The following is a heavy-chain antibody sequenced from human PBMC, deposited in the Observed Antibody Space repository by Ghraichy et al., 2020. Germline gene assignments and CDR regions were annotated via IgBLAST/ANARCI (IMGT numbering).Heavy chain of an antibody. CDR1: GFTFSGYW. V-gene: IGHV3-7*01. D-gene: IGHD2-2*01. CDR2: IAPDGGGP. CDR3: ARSVPIPAYQNGLDV. J-gene: IGHJ6*02. Sequence: GGSLRLSCEASGFTFSGYWMTWIRQAPGRGLEWVANIAPDGGGPSYEDSVKGRFTIFRDNAKNSLFLQMNSLRDEDTALYYCARSVPIPAYQNGLDVWGQGTTVTVTS.